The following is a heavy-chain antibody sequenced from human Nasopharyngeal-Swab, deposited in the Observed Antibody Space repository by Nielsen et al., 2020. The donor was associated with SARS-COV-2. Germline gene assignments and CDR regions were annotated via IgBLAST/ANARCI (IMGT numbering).Heavy chain of an antibody. CDR1: GITFSSYA. Sequence: GESLKISCAASGITFSSYAMHWVRQAPGKGLEWVAVISYDGSNKYYADPVKGRFTISRDNSKNPLYLQMNSLRAEDTAVYYCARDGDDYYDTYDAFDIWGQGTMVTVSS. D-gene: IGHD3-22*01. CDR3: ARDGDDYYDTYDAFDI. CDR2: ISYDGSNK. J-gene: IGHJ3*02. V-gene: IGHV3-30-3*01.